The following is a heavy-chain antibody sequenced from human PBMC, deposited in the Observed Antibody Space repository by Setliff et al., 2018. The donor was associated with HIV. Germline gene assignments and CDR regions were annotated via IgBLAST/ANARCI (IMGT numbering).Heavy chain of an antibody. D-gene: IGHD6-13*01. V-gene: IGHV3-7*01. CDR2: INPGGSEK. CDR3: TKTMYSSRWSGFDY. J-gene: IGHJ4*02. CDR1: GFTFSGYW. Sequence: PGGSLRLSCAVSGFTFSGYWMTWVRQAPGKGLEWVASINPGGSEKWYVDSVKGRFTISRDNSKNTLYLQMNSLRVEDTAVYYCTKTMYSSRWSGFDYWGQGTPVTVS.